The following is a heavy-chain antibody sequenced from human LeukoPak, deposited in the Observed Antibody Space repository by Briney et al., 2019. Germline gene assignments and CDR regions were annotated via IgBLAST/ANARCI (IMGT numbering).Heavy chain of an antibody. Sequence: SETLSLTCAVYGGSFSGYYWSWIRQPPGKGLEWIGEINHSGSTNYNPSLKSRVTISVDTSKNQFSLKLSSVTAADTAVYYCASLGYYDCSGYPHTSDYWGQGTLVTVSS. V-gene: IGHV4-34*01. D-gene: IGHD3-22*01. CDR2: INHSGST. CDR1: GGSFSGYY. CDR3: ASLGYYDCSGYPHTSDY. J-gene: IGHJ4*02.